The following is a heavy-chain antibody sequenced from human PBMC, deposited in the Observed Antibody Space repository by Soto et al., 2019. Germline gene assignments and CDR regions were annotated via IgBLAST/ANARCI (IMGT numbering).Heavy chain of an antibody. CDR1: GYTFANYW. CDR2: IYPSESRS. D-gene: IGHD6-6*01. J-gene: IGHJ1*01. Sequence: GESLKISCESSGYTFANYWIGWVRQVPGKGLEGVAIIYPSESRSKYRPSFHAQVTISADKSNSTAYLQWNSLKASDTAIYYCSKFKYSTSVRYLQHWGQGTPVTVSS. V-gene: IGHV5-51*01. CDR3: SKFKYSTSVRYLQH.